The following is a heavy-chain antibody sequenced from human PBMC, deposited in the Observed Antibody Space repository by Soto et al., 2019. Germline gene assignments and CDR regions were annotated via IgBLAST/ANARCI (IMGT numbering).Heavy chain of an antibody. CDR3: ARGGRTGGLDV. Sequence: QVQLVESGGGVVQPGTSLRVSCVGSGFTFRSYVIHWVRQAPGKGLEWVALTSYDGSDKYYGDSVRGRFTISRDNSRNTVDLQRDSLRLEDTVLYYCARGGRTGGLDVWGQGTLVSVSS. J-gene: IGHJ1*01. V-gene: IGHV3-30*19. CDR2: TSYDGSDK. CDR1: GFTFRSYV. D-gene: IGHD3-16*01.